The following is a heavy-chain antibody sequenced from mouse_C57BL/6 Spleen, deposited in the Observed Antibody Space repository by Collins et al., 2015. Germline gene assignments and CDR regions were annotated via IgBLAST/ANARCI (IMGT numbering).Heavy chain of an antibody. CDR3: ARGTTATGYFDV. D-gene: IGHD1-2*01. V-gene: IGHV3-2*02. Sequence: DVQLQESGPGLVKPSQSLSLTCTVTGYSITSDYAWNWIRQFPGNKLEWMGYISYSGSTSCNPSLKSRISITRDTSKNQFFLQLNSVTTEDTATYYCARGTTATGYFDVWGAGTTVTVSS. CDR1: GYSITSDYA. CDR2: ISYSGST. J-gene: IGHJ1*01.